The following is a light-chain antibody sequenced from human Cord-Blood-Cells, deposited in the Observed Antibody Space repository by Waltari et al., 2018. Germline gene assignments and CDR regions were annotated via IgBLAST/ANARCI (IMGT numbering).Light chain of an antibody. CDR2: AAS. J-gene: IGKJ3*01. CDR3: QQSYSTPGGT. V-gene: IGKV1-39*01. CDR1: PRIRSD. Sequence: DIQMTQSPSSLSASVGDRVTITCRASPRIRSDLNWYQQTPGKAPKLLIYAASSLQSGGQSRFIGSGSGTDCTLTISILQTEELATYYCQQSYSTPGGTFGPGTKVDIK.